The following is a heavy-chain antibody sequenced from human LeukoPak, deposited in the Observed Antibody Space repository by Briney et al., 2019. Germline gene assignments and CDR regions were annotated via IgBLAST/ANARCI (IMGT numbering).Heavy chain of an antibody. V-gene: IGHV3-30-3*01. J-gene: IGHJ3*02. CDR1: GFTFSSYA. CDR2: IYNDGSNK. CDR3: AKEYCSSTSCYDAFDI. Sequence: GGSLRLSCAASGFTFSSYAMHWVRQAPAKGLGGVAVIYNDGSNKYYADSVKGRFTISRDNSKNTLYLQMNSLRAEDTAVYYCAKEYCSSTSCYDAFDIWGQGTMVTVSS. D-gene: IGHD2-2*01.